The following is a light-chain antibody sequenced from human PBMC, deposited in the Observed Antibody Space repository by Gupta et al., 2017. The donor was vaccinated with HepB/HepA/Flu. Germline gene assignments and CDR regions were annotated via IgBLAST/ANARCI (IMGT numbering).Light chain of an antibody. J-gene: IGLJ2*01. CDR2: NAN. CDR3: LLEYSTVRV. V-gene: IGLV7-46*01. CDR1: TGTVTSGHY. Sequence: QAVVTQEPSLTVSPGGRVTPTCGSSTGTVTSGHYPYWFQQKPDQTPTLLLYNANTRHSLTPARFSGSLLGGKAVLTLSGAQPEDEAEYYCLLEYSTVRVFGGGTKLTVL.